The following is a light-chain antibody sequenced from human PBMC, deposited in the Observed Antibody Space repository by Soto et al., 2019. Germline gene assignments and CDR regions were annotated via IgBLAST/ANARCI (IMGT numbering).Light chain of an antibody. V-gene: IGKV3-15*01. Sequence: IVMTQSPATLSVSPWERATLSCRASQSVSSNLAWYQQRPGQAPRLLIYDASTRATGIPARFSGSGSGTEFTLTISSLQSEDFAVYYCQQYNNWPLTFGGGTKVDIK. CDR3: QQYNNWPLT. CDR2: DAS. CDR1: QSVSSN. J-gene: IGKJ4*01.